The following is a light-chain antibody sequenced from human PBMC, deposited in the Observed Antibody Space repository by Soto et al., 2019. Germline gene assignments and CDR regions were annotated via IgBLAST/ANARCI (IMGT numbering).Light chain of an antibody. Sequence: QSVPTQSPSASASLGASVKLTCTLSSGHRSYAIAWHQQQPEKGPRYLMKVNSDGTHIKGDGIPDRFSGSSSGAERYLTIFSLQSEDEADYYCQTWDTGIGVFGGGTKLTVL. J-gene: IGLJ3*02. CDR2: VNSDGTH. V-gene: IGLV4-69*02. CDR3: QTWDTGIGV. CDR1: SGHRSYA.